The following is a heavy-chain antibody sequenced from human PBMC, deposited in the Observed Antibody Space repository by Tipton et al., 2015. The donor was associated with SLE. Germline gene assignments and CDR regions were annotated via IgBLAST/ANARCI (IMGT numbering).Heavy chain of an antibody. D-gene: IGHD3-22*01. Sequence: SLRLSCAASGFSFSSYVIHWVRQPPGKGLEWVAVISYDGINKYYADSVKGRFTISRDNSKNTLYLHISSLRAEDTAVYYCAKPFYYDSSASYYLHYWGQGTLVTVSS. CDR3: AKPFYYDSSASYYLHY. V-gene: IGHV3-30*18. J-gene: IGHJ4*02. CDR2: ISYDGINK. CDR1: GFSFSSYV.